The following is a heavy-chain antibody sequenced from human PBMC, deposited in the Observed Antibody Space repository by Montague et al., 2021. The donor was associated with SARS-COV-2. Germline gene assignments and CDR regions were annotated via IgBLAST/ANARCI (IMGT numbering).Heavy chain of an antibody. CDR1: SGSIISSGYY. CDR2: IYYSGTT. J-gene: IGHJ4*02. Sequence: SETLSLTCSVSSGSIISSGYYWGWIRQPPGKELEWIGSIYYSGTTYYNPSLQSRGTISVDTSKNHLSLRLSSVTAADTAVYFCARGMIRGVTTPFDYGGQGSQVTVSS. D-gene: IGHD3-10*01. CDR3: ARGMIRGVTTPFDY. V-gene: IGHV4-39*02.